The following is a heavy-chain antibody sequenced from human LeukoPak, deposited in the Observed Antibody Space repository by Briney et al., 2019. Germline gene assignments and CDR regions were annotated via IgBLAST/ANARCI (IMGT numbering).Heavy chain of an antibody. V-gene: IGHV1-69*13. CDR3: ARGTGSSSYFDY. J-gene: IGHJ4*02. CDR2: IIPIFGTA. Sequence: ASVKVSCKASGGTFSSYAISWVRQAPGQGLEWMGGIIPIFGTANYAQKFQGRVTITADESTSTAYMELSSLRSEDTAVYYCARGTGSSSYFDYWGQGTLVTVSS. D-gene: IGHD6-6*01. CDR1: GGTFSSYA.